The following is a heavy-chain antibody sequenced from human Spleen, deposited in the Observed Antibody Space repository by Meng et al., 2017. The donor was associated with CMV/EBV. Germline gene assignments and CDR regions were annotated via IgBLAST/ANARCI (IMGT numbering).Heavy chain of an antibody. V-gene: IGHV3-21*01. J-gene: IGHJ3*02. D-gene: IGHD3-10*01. CDR1: DFSFSSDS. CDR3: ARWGTGNDDAFDI. Sequence: GGSLRLSCAASDFSFSSDSMNWVRQAPGKGLEWVSSISSSGSHIFYADSVKGRFTTYRDNAKNSLYLLINSLRADDTAVYYCARWGTGNDDAFDIWGRGTMVTVSS. CDR2: ISSSGSHI.